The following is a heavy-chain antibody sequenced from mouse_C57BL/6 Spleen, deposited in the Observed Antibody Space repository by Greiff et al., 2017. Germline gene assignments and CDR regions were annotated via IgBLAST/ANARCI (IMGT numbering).Heavy chain of an antibody. CDR2: IHPNSGST. Sequence: QVQLQQPGAELVKPGASVKLSCKASGYTFTSYWMHWVKQRPGQGLEWIGMIHPNSGSTNYNEKFKSKATLTVDKSSSTAYMQLSSLTSEDSAVYYCAILYDGYYVGAMDYWGQGTSVTVSS. D-gene: IGHD2-3*01. V-gene: IGHV1-64*01. CDR3: AILYDGYYVGAMDY. J-gene: IGHJ4*01. CDR1: GYTFTSYW.